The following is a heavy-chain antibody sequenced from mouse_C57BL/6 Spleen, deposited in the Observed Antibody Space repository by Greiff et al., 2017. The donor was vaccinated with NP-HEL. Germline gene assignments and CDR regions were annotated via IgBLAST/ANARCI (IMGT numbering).Heavy chain of an antibody. V-gene: IGHV1-18*01. J-gene: IGHJ3*01. CDR3: ARMGSNYVWFAY. D-gene: IGHD2-5*01. CDR1: GYTFTDYN. Sequence: VQLKESGPELVKPGASVKIPCKASGYTFTDYNMDWVKQSHGKSLEWIGDINPNNGGTIYNQKFKGKATLTVDKSSSTAYMELRSLTSEDTAVYYCARMGSNYVWFAYWGQGTLVTVSA. CDR2: INPNNGGT.